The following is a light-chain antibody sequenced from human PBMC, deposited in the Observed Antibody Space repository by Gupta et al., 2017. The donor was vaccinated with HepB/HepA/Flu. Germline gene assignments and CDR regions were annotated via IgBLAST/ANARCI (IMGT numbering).Light chain of an antibody. J-gene: IGLJ2*01. V-gene: IGLV3-1*01. CDR1: KLGDKY. CDR2: QDS. CDR3: QAWDSITVV. Sequence: SYELTQSPSMSVSPGQTASITCSGDKLGDKYACWYQQKPGQSPVLIIYQDSKRPSGIPERFSGSKSGNTATLTISGTQAMDEADYYCQAWDSITVVFGGGTKLTVL.